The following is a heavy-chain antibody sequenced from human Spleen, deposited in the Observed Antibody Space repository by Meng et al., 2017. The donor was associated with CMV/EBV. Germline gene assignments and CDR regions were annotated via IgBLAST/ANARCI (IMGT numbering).Heavy chain of an antibody. CDR3: VRGGGWFAEFH. D-gene: IGHD3-10*01. J-gene: IGHJ4*02. Sequence: QVKLVVSGGGLVKAGGSLRLSCAASGFTFSDYYMSWIRQAPGKGLEWLSYIWNRGSPIYYSDSVKGRFTISRDNAKISLYLQMTSMSAEDKAVYYCVRGGGWFAEFHWGQGTLVTVSS. CDR1: GFTFSDYY. V-gene: IGHV3-11*01. CDR2: IWNRGSPI.